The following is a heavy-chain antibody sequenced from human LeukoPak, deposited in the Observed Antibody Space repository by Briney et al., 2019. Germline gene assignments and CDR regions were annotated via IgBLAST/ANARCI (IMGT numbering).Heavy chain of an antibody. J-gene: IGHJ4*02. V-gene: IGHV3-23*01. CDR2: ISGSGGST. CDR3: AKVDSSGYYGNFDY. CDR1: GFTFRSYA. Sequence: GGSLRLSCAAPGFTFRSYAMSWVRQAPGKGLEWVSTISGSGGSTYYADSVKGRFTISRDKSKNTLYLQMNSLRAEDTAVYYCAKVDSSGYYGNFDYWGQGTLVTVSS. D-gene: IGHD3-22*01.